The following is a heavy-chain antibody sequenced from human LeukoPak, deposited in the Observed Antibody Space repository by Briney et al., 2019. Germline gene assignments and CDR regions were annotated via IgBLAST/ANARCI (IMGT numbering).Heavy chain of an antibody. Sequence: GSSVKVSCKASGGTFSSYAISWVRQAPGQGLEWMGRIIPILGIANYAQKFQGRFTITADKSTSTAYMELSSVRSEDTAVYYCARVRLGDRGVIDFMVYYYYGMDVWGQGTTVTVSS. CDR3: ARVRLGDRGVIDFMVYYYYGMDV. V-gene: IGHV1-69*04. CDR2: IIPILGIA. CDR1: GGTFSSYA. J-gene: IGHJ6*02. D-gene: IGHD3-10*01.